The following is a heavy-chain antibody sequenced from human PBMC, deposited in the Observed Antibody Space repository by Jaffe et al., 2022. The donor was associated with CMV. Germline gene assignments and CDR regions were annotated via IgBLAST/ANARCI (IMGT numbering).Heavy chain of an antibody. CDR1: GFTFGDYA. CDR2: IRSKAYGGTT. J-gene: IGHJ4*02. V-gene: IGHV3-49*04. CDR3: TRDRGYSYGFYYFDY. Sequence: EVQLVESGGGLVQPGRSLRLSCTASGFTFGDYAMSWVRQAPGKGLEWVGFIRSKAYGGTTEYAASVKGRFTISRDDSKSIAYLQMNSLKTEDTAVYYCTRDRGYSYGFYYFDYWGQGTLVTVSS. D-gene: IGHD5-18*01.